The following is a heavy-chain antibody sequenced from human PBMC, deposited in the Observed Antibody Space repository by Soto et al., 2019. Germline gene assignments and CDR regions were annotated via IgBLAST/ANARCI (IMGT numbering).Heavy chain of an antibody. CDR1: GFNFPTFW. J-gene: IGHJ6*02. V-gene: IGHV5-51*01. D-gene: IGHD6-13*01. CDR3: AIQAAAGKYYYAMDV. Sequence: GASLKISCKHSGFNFPTFWIAWVRQMPGKGLEWMGTIYPDDSDTRYSPSFQGQVTISADKSIQTAYLQWGSLKASDSAIYYCAIQAAAGKYYYAMDVWGQGTTVTVSS. CDR2: IYPDDSDT.